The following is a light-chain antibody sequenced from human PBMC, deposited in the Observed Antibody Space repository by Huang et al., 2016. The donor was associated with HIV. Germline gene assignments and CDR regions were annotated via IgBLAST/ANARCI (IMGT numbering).Light chain of an antibody. CDR1: QNITNIF. CDR2: GAS. CDR3: QQYVSAPLT. J-gene: IGKJ4*01. V-gene: IGKV3-20*01. Sequence: EIVLTQSPGTLSLSPGQRAVLSCRGSQNITNIFLAGYQQKDGHAPRLLIYGASSMAIGIPDRFSGSGSGTDFTLTITGLGPQDSAVYYCQQYVSAPLTFGGGTGVEIK.